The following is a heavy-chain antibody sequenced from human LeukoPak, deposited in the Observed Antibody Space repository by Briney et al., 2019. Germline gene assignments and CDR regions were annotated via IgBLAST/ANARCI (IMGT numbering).Heavy chain of an antibody. CDR1: GGPIRSYY. CDR3: AKAFGYCSSTSCYFGRFDP. Sequence: SETLSLTCSVSGGPIRSYYWTWIRQPPGKGLEWIGYIYYTGSTNYNPSLKSRVTISVDTSKNQLSLQLSSVTAADTAVYYCAKAFGYCSSTSCYFGRFDPWGQGTLVTVSS. J-gene: IGHJ5*02. D-gene: IGHD2-2*03. CDR2: IYYTGST. V-gene: IGHV4-59*08.